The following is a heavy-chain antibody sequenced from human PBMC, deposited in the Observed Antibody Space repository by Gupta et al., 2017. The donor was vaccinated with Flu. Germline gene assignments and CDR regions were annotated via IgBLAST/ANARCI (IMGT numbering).Heavy chain of an antibody. V-gene: IGHV3-74*03. CDR1: GFTFRNYW. Sequence: EVQLVESGGGLVQPGGSLRLSCAASGFTFRNYWMYWVRQVPGKGLLWVSRINENGRSTTYADSGKGRFTISRDNAKNTLYLQMSSLRAEDTALYYCTRGSDDFRTYEYYFDYWGPGTLVTVSS. J-gene: IGHJ4*02. CDR3: TRGSDDFRTYEYYFDY. CDR2: INENGRST. D-gene: IGHD6-19*01.